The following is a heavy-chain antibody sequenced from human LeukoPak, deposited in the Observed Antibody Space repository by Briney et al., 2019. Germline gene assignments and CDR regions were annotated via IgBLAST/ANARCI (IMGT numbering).Heavy chain of an antibody. CDR1: GFTFSSYE. CDR3: AREVHSAYDQFDY. V-gene: IGHV3-48*03. J-gene: IGHJ4*02. CDR2: ITSGGTTI. Sequence: GGSLRLSCAASGFTFSSYEMNWVRQAPGKGLEWVSYITSGGTTIYYADSVKGRFTISRDNAKNSLYLQMNSLRAEDTAVYYCAREVHSAYDQFDYWGQGTLVTVSS. D-gene: IGHD5-12*01.